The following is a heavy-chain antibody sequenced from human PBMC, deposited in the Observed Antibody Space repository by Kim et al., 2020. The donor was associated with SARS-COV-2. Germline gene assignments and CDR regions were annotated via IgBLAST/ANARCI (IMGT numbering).Heavy chain of an antibody. V-gene: IGHV3-23*03. CDR1: GFTFSSYA. CDR3: AKEFEGRWFGELLFDY. J-gene: IGHJ4*02. D-gene: IGHD3-10*01. Sequence: GGSLRLSCAASGFTFSSYAMSWVRQAPGKGLEWVSVIYSGGSSTYYADSVKGRFTISRDNSKNTLYLQMNSLRAEDTAVYYCAKEFEGRWFGELLFDYWGQGTLVTVSS. CDR2: IYSGGSST.